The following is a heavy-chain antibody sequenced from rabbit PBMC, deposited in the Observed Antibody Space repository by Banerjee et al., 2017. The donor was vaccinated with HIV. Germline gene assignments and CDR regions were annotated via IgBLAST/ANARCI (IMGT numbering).Heavy chain of an antibody. CDR1: GFSFSSGYY. J-gene: IGHJ4*01. D-gene: IGHD4-2*01. V-gene: IGHV1S40*01. CDR3: ARGLLIGDL. CDR2: IYSGSSGRP. Sequence: QSLEESGGDLVKPGASLTLTCKASGFSFSSGYYMCWVRQAPGKGLEWIACIYSGSSGRPYYASWAKGRFTISKASSTTVTLQMTSLTAADTATYFCARGLLIGDLWGPGTLVTVS.